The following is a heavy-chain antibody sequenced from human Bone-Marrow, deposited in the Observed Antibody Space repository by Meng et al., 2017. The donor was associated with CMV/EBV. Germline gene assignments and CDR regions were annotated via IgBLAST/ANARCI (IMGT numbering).Heavy chain of an antibody. D-gene: IGHD3-16*01. Sequence: GGSLRLSCATSGFTFSNFAMSWVRQAPGKGLEWVSSISGSGVSTYYADSVKGRFTISRDNAKNSLYLQMNSLRAEDTAVYYCARLTSPGDYWGQGTLVTVSS. CDR2: ISGSGVST. CDR1: GFTFSNFA. CDR3: ARLTSPGDY. V-gene: IGHV3-23*01. J-gene: IGHJ4*02.